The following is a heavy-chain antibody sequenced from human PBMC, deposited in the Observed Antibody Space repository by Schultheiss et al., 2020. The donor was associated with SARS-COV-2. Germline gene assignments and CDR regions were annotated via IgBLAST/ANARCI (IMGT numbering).Heavy chain of an antibody. V-gene: IGHV3-73*01. Sequence: GGSLRLSCAASGFTFSSYEMNWVRQASGKGLEWVGRIRSKANSYATAYAASVKGRFTISRDNAKNSLYLQMNSLRAEDTAVYYCAKTYYYDSSGYSDAFDIWGQGTMVTVSS. CDR1: GFTFSSYE. D-gene: IGHD3-22*01. CDR3: AKTYYYDSSGYSDAFDI. CDR2: IRSKANSYAT. J-gene: IGHJ3*02.